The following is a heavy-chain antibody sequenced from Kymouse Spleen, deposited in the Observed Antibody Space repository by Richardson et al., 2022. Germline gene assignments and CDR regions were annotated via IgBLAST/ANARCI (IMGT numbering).Heavy chain of an antibody. D-gene: IGHD6-19*01. CDR2: ISWNSGSI. J-gene: IGHJ4*02. CDR3: AKDGGIAVAGFDY. V-gene: IGHV3-9*01. CDR1: GFTFDDYA. Sequence: EVQLVESGGGLVQPGRSLRLSCAASGFTFDDYAMHWVRQAPGKGLEWVSGISWNSGSIGYADSVKGRFTISRDNAKNSLYLQMNSLRAEDTALYYCAKDGGIAVAGFDYWGQGTLVTVSS.